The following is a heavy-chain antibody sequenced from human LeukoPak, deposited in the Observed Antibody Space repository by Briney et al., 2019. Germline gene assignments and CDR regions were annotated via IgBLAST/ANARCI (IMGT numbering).Heavy chain of an antibody. CDR1: GYTFTSYA. J-gene: IGHJ4*02. D-gene: IGHD2-15*01. V-gene: IGHV7-4-1*02. Sequence: ASVKVSCKASGYTFTSYAMNWVRQAPGQGLEWMGWINTNTGNPTYAQGFTGRFVFSLDTSVSTAYLQISSLKAEDTAVYYCARGYCSGGSCYGYPDYWGQGTLVTVSS. CDR3: ARGYCSGGSCYGYPDY. CDR2: INTNTGNP.